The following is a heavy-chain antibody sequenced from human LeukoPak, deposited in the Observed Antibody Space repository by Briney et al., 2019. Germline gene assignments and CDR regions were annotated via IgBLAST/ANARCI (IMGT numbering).Heavy chain of an antibody. J-gene: IGHJ6*03. Sequence: SETLSLTCTVSGGSIRSYYWSWIRQPPGKGLEEIGYIYYSGSTTYNPSLKSRLTISVDTSKNQFSLKLSSVTAADTAVYYCARRRRGYSDYHYYMDVWGKGTTVTISS. CDR2: IYYSGST. D-gene: IGHD5-12*01. CDR1: GGSIRSYY. V-gene: IGHV4-59*01. CDR3: ARRRRGYSDYHYYMDV.